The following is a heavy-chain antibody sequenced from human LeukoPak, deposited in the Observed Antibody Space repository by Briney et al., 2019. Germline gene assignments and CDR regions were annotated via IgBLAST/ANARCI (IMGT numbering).Heavy chain of an antibody. CDR1: GFTFSSYS. D-gene: IGHD3-9*01. V-gene: IGHV3-21*01. J-gene: IGHJ4*02. Sequence: GGSLRLSCAASGFTFSSYSMNWVRQAPGKGLEWVSSISSSSSYIYYADSVKGRFTISRDNAKNSLYLQMNSLRAEDTAVYYCARYDILTGYIDYWGQGTLVTVSS. CDR3: ARYDILTGYIDY. CDR2: ISSSSSYI.